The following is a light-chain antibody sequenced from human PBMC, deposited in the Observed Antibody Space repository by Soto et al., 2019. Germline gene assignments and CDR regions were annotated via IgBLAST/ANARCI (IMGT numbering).Light chain of an antibody. V-gene: IGKV3-11*01. CDR3: QQRSIWPLT. CDR2: DTS. J-gene: IGKJ4*01. Sequence: EIVLTQSPATLSLSPGERATLSCRASQSVSSYLAWYQQKPGQAPRLLIYDTSNRATGIPARFSGSRSGTDFTLTISSLEPEDFVVYYCQQRSIWPLTFGGGTKVEIK. CDR1: QSVSSY.